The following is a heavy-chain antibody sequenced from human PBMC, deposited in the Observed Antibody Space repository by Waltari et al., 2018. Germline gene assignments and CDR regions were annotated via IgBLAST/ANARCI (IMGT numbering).Heavy chain of an antibody. V-gene: IGHV4-38-2*02. D-gene: IGHD3-3*01. CDR2: IYHSGST. CDR3: AREPRLTYYDFWSGPPYYFDY. Sequence: QVQLQESGPGLVKPSETLSLTCAVSGYSISSGYYWGWIRQPPGKGLEWIGRIYHSGSTYYNPSLKSRVTISVDTSKNQFSLKLSSVTAADTAVYYCAREPRLTYYDFWSGPPYYFDYWGQGTLVTVSS. J-gene: IGHJ4*02. CDR1: GYSISSGYY.